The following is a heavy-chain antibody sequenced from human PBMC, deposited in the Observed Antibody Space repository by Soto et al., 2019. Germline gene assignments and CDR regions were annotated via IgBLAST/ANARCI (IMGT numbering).Heavy chain of an antibody. Sequence: GGSLRLSCAASGFIFSSYDVHWVRQAPGKGLEWVSVITTTGDTYYAASVKGRFTISRENAENSLYLQMNSLRAEDAAVYYCARESNHVGAFDIWGQGTTVTVS. D-gene: IGHD3-16*01. J-gene: IGHJ3*02. CDR1: GFIFSSYD. CDR3: ARESNHVGAFDI. V-gene: IGHV3-13*01. CDR2: ITTTGDT.